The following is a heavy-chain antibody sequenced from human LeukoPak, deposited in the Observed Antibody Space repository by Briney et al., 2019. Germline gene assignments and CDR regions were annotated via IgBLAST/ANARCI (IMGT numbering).Heavy chain of an antibody. CDR3: ATQNHQWELDY. CDR2: IWYDESNK. CDR1: GFTFSYG. V-gene: IGHV3-33*01. D-gene: IGHD1-26*01. J-gene: IGHJ4*02. Sequence: PGGSLRLSCAASGFTFSYGMHWVRQAPGEGLGWVAVIWYDESNKYYEASVKGRFTITRENYKNTPYLQMYSLRAKDTAVYYCATQNHQWELDYWGQGTLVTVSS.